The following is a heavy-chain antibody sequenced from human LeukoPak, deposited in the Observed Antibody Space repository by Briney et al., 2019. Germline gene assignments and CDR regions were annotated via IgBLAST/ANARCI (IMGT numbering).Heavy chain of an antibody. CDR1: GGTFSSYA. D-gene: IGHD5-18*01. CDR3: ARGDTAMVDFDY. CDR2: IIPIFGTA. V-gene: IGHV1-69*06. J-gene: IGHJ4*02. Sequence: SVKVSCKASGGTFSSYAISWVRQASGQGLEWMGGIIPIFGTANYAQKFQGRVTITADKSTSTAYMELSSLRSEDTAVYYCARGDTAMVDFDYWGQGTLVTVSS.